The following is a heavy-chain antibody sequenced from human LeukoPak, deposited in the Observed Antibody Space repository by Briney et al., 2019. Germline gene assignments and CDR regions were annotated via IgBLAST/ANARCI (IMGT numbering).Heavy chain of an antibody. D-gene: IGHD3-9*01. Sequence: GGSLRLSCAASGFTVSSNYMSWVRQAPGKGLEWVSVIYSGGSTYYADSVKGRFTISRDNSKNTLYLQMNSLRAEDTAVYYCARQDYDILTGPPGYWGQGTLVTVSS. CDR2: IYSGGST. CDR1: GFTVSSNY. CDR3: ARQDYDILTGPPGY. V-gene: IGHV3-53*01. J-gene: IGHJ4*02.